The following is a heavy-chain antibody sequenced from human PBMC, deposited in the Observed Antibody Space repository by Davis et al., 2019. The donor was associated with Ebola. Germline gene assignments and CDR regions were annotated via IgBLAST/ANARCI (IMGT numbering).Heavy chain of an antibody. J-gene: IGHJ6*02. CDR1: GYTFTGYY. V-gene: IGHV1-2*04. Sequence: ASVKVSCKASGYTFTGYYMHWVRQAPGQGLEWMGWINPNSGGTNYAQKFQGWVTMPRDTSISTAYMELSRLRSDDTAVYYCARDSREYYYDSSGYYYYYGMDVWGQGTTVTVSS. D-gene: IGHD3-22*01. CDR3: ARDSREYYYDSSGYYYYYGMDV. CDR2: INPNSGGT.